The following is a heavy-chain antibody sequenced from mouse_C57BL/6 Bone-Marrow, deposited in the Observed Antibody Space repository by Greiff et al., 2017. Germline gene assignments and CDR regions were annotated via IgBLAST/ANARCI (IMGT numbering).Heavy chain of an antibody. Sequence: EVKLMESGGGLVQPGGSLSLSCAASGFTFTDYYMSWVRQPPGKALEWLGFIRNKANGYTTEYSASVKGRFTISRDNSQSILYLQMNALRAEDSATYYCARSYDYLDYWGQGTTLTVSS. CDR1: GFTFTDYY. D-gene: IGHD2-3*01. V-gene: IGHV7-3*01. CDR3: ARSYDYLDY. CDR2: IRNKANGYTT. J-gene: IGHJ2*01.